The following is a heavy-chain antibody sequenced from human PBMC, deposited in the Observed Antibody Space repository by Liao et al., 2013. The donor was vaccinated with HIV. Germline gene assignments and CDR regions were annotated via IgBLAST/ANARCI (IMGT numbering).Heavy chain of an antibody. V-gene: IGHV4-61*02. CDR1: GGSISSGSYY. CDR3: ARDRTTLSGDVYFDL. Sequence: QVQLQESGPGLVKPSQTLSLTCTVSGGSISSGSYYWNWIRQPAGKGLEWIGRIYTSGSTNYNPSLKSRVTMSVDTSKNQFSLKLSSVTAADTAVYYCARDRTTLSGDVYFDLWGRGTLVTVSS. D-gene: IGHD7-27*01. CDR2: IYTSGST. J-gene: IGHJ2*01.